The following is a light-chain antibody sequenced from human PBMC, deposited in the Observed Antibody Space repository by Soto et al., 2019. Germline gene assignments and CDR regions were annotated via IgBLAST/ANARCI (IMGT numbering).Light chain of an antibody. CDR3: QQRNNRTPVT. CDR1: QSISTN. V-gene: IGKV3-11*01. Sequence: EIVLTQSPATLSVSPGERATVSCRASQSISTNLAWYQQRPGQAARILIYDASHRSTGIPASFSGSGCGTDFHLTSSSLEAEDLSFYSCQQRNNRTPVTFGQGTKL. J-gene: IGKJ2*01. CDR2: DAS.